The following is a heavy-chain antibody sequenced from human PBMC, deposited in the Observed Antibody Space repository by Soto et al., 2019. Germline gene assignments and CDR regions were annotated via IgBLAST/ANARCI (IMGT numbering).Heavy chain of an antibody. Sequence: QVQLVQSGIEVKNPGASVKVSCKASGYAFTSFGISWVRQAPGQGLEWMGWTVANNGYTKYAQNLQGRVTLITDTSTSTAYTELRSLMYDDTAVYYCARCSGGTCYASFAFDIWGQGTMVTVSS. D-gene: IGHD2-15*01. J-gene: IGHJ3*02. CDR1: GYAFTSFG. CDR3: ARCSGGTCYASFAFDI. CDR2: TVANNGYT. V-gene: IGHV1-18*01.